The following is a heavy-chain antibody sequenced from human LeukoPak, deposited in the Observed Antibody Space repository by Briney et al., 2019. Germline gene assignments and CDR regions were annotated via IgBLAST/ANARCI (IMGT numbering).Heavy chain of an antibody. D-gene: IGHD2-15*01. CDR1: GGSFSGYY. CDR2: INHSGST. J-gene: IGHJ5*02. V-gene: IGHV4-34*01. Sequence: SETLSLTCAVYGGSFSGYYWSWIRQPPGKGLEWIGEINHSGSTNYNPSLKSRVTISVDTSKNQFSLKLSSVTAADTAVYYCARDPRGKRYCSGGSCYITWGQGTLVTVSS. CDR3: ARDPRGKRYCSGGSCYIT.